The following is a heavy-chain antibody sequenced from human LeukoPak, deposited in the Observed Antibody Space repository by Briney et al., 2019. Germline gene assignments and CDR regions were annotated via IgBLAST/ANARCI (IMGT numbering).Heavy chain of an antibody. V-gene: IGHV1-18*01. D-gene: IGHD2-21*02. J-gene: IGHJ4*02. CDR2: ISNDNGIT. CDR1: GYSFPTYG. CDR3: AREYLTVVTAIKLFDY. Sequence: GASVKVSCKTSGYSFPTYGISWVRQAPGQGLEWMGWISNDNGITNYAPQFQGRVTLDTETYTSTAYMELRSLRSDDTAVYYCAREYLTVVTAIKLFDYWGQGTLVTVSS.